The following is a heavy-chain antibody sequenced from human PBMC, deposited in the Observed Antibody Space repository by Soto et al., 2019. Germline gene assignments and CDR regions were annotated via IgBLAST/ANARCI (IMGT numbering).Heavy chain of an antibody. V-gene: IGHV3-23*01. CDR1: GFTFSTYA. J-gene: IGHJ4*02. Sequence: EVQLLEFGGGLVQPGGSLRLSCAASGFTFSTYAMSWVRQAPGKGLEWVSGLYGSGRGISYADSVKGCFTISRDNSNDILYLEMRSLRVEDTAVYYCAKDRQPDGLWPFDHWGQGTLVIVSS. D-gene: IGHD2-8*01. CDR2: LYGSGRGI. CDR3: AKDRQPDGLWPFDH.